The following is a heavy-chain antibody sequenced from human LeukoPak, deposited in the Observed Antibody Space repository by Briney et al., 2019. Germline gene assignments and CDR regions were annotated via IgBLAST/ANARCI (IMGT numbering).Heavy chain of an antibody. V-gene: IGHV4-39*01. CDR2: IHYTGNT. CDR1: GGSISNF. Sequence: SETLSLTCTVFGGSISNFWGWTRQPPGKGLEWIGSIHYTGNTYYNASLKSRVTMSVDTSKNQFSLKLSSMTAADTAVYYCARHFSLGAFDIWGQGTMVSVSS. CDR3: ARHFSLGAFDI. D-gene: IGHD3-16*01. J-gene: IGHJ3*02.